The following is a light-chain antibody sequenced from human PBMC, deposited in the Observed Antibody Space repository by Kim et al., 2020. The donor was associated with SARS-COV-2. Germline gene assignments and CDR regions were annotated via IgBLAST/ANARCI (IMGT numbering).Light chain of an antibody. V-gene: IGLV3-19*01. Sequence: ALAQTVSVTCQGDSLRSYDASWYQQKPGQAPVLVIYGKHNRPSGIPDRFSGSGSGNTASLTITGAQAEDEADYYCNSRDSSGTHVVFGGGTQLTVL. J-gene: IGLJ2*01. CDR3: NSRDSSGTHVV. CDR1: SLRSYD. CDR2: GKH.